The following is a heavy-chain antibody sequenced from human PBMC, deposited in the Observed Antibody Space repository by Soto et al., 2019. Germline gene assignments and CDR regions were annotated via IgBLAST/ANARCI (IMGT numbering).Heavy chain of an antibody. CDR2: IYYSGST. CDR1: GGSVSSGSYY. CDR3: ARGLGYSSPGRLDY. D-gene: IGHD6-13*01. V-gene: IGHV4-61*01. J-gene: IGHJ4*02. Sequence: PSETLSLTCTVSGGSVSSGSYYWSWIRQPPGKGLEWIGYIYYSGSTNYNPSLKSRVTISVDTSKNQFSLKLSSVTAADTAVYYCARGLGYSSPGRLDYWGKGTLVTVSS.